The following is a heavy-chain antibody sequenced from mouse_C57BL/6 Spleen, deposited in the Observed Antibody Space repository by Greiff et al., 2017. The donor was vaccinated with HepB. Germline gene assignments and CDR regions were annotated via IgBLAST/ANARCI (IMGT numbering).Heavy chain of an antibody. V-gene: IGHV3-6*01. CDR3: ARVWDYDVY. Sequence: EVKLMESGPGLVKPSQSLSLTCSVTGYSITSGYYWNWIRQFPGNKLEWMGYISYDGSNNYNPSLKNRISITRDTSKNQFFLKLNSVTTEDTATYYCARVWDYDVYWGQGTLVTVSA. D-gene: IGHD2-4*01. CDR1: GYSITSGYY. J-gene: IGHJ3*01. CDR2: ISYDGSN.